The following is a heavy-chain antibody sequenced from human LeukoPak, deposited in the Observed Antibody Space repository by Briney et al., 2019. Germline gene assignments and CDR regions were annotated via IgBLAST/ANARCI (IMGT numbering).Heavy chain of an antibody. CDR3: ARAEVGATTGSWFDP. CDR2: INHSGST. Sequence: SETLSLTCAVYGGSFSGYYWSWIRQPPGKGLEWIGEINHSGSTNYNPSLKSRVTISVDTSKNQLSLKLSSVTAADTAVYYCARAEVGATTGSWFDPWGQGTLVTVSS. V-gene: IGHV4-34*01. CDR1: GGSFSGYY. D-gene: IGHD1-26*01. J-gene: IGHJ5*02.